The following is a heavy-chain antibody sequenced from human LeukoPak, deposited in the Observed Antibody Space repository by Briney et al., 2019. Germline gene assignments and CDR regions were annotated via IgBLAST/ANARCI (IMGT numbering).Heavy chain of an antibody. CDR3: ARQLGYCSSTSCFIQAYYYYGMDV. D-gene: IGHD2-2*01. V-gene: IGHV1-2*02. CDR2: INPNSGGT. CDR1: GYTFTGYY. J-gene: IGHJ6*02. Sequence: ASVKVSCKASGYTFTGYYMHWVRQAPGQGLEWMGWINPNSGGTNYAQKLQGRVTMTTDTSTSTAYMELRSLRSDDTAVYYCARQLGYCSSTSCFIQAYYYYGMDVWGQGTTVTVSS.